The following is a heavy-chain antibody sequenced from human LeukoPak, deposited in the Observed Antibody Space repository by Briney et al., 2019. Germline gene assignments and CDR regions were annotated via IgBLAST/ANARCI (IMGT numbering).Heavy chain of an antibody. Sequence: SVKVSCKASGGTFSSYAISWLRQAPGQGLEWMGGIIPIFGTANYAQKFQGRVTITADESTSTAYMELSSLRSEDTAVYYCATRGNRIAARQLVPSRFDYWGQGTLVTVSS. D-gene: IGHD6-6*01. CDR2: IIPIFGTA. V-gene: IGHV1-69*01. CDR3: ATRGNRIAARQLVPSRFDY. CDR1: GGTFSSYA. J-gene: IGHJ4*02.